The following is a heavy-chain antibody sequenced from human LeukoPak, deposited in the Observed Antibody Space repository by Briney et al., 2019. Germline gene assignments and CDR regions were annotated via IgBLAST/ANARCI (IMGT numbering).Heavy chain of an antibody. CDR3: ARAGRWEGRPHAFDI. J-gene: IGHJ3*02. D-gene: IGHD1-26*01. CDR2: LQYDGSNQ. Sequence: GGSLRLSCAASGFTFSRYGMHWVRQAPGKGLEWVAYLQYDGSNQQYADSVKGRFSVSRDNSKNMLNLQMNSLRAEDTAVYYCARAGRWEGRPHAFDIWGQGTMVTVSS. CDR1: GFTFSRYG. V-gene: IGHV3-30*02.